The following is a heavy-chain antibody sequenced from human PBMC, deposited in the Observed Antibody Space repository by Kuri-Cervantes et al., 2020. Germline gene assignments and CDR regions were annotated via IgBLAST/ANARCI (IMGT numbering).Heavy chain of an antibody. Sequence: GGSLRLSCAASGFTFSDYYMSWVRQAPGKGLEWVANVKTDGREKYYVDSVRGRFTISRDFAKNSLYLQMNNLRVEDTAMYYCSRDEEWGQGTLVTVSS. J-gene: IGHJ4*02. V-gene: IGHV3-7*03. CDR2: VKTDGREK. CDR3: SRDEE. CDR1: GFTFSDYY.